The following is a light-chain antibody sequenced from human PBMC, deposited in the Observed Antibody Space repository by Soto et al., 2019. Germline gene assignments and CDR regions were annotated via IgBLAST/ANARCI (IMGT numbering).Light chain of an antibody. Sequence: EIVMTQSPATLSVSPGGRATLSCRASQSISDTLAWYQQKPGQAPRLLIYGASRRATGFPARFSGSGSGTDFTLTISSLQPDDFATYYCQHYSGDRATFGQGTKVDIK. CDR1: QSISDT. CDR2: GAS. V-gene: IGKV3-15*01. CDR3: QHYSGDRAT. J-gene: IGKJ1*01.